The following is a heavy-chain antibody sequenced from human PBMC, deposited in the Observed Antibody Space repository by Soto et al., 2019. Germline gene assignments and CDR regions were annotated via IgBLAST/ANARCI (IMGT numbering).Heavy chain of an antibody. D-gene: IGHD2-15*01. CDR1: GGSISRGAYF. CDR2: ISYTGAT. Sequence: KPSETLSLTCSASGGSISRGAYFWTWIRQFPGKGREWIAYISYTGATYYNPSLKSRVTILADTSKNQFSLKLISVTSADTAVYYCARGGPVSVSPAWQLLGYFDYWGQGTLVTVSS. J-gene: IGHJ4*02. V-gene: IGHV4-31*03. CDR3: ARGGPVSVSPAWQLLGYFDY.